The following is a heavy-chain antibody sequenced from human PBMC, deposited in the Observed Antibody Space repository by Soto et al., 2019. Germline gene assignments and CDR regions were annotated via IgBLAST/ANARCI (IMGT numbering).Heavy chain of an antibody. V-gene: IGHV4-34*01. CDR3: ARELILENTFLRYNWFDP. CDR1: GGSFSGYY. Sequence: SETLSLTCAVYGGSFSGYYWTWIRQPPGKGLEWIGEINHSGSTNYNPSLKSRVTISIDTSKNQFSLKLSSVTAADTAVYYCARELILENTFLRYNWFDPWAQGTLVTVSS. J-gene: IGHJ5*02. CDR2: INHSGST. D-gene: IGHD3-16*01.